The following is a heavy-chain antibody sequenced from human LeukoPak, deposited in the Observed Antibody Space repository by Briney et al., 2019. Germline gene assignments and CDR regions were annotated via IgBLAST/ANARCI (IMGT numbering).Heavy chain of an antibody. Sequence: PSQTLSLTCTVSGGSISSGDYYWSWIRQPPGKGLEWIGYIYYSGSTYYNPSLKSQVTISVDTSKNQFSLKLSSVTAADTAVYYCARGVTIFGVVVNNWFDPWGQGTLVTVSS. CDR2: IYYSGST. V-gene: IGHV4-30-4*08. J-gene: IGHJ5*02. CDR1: GGSISSGDYY. CDR3: ARGVTIFGVVVNNWFDP. D-gene: IGHD3-3*01.